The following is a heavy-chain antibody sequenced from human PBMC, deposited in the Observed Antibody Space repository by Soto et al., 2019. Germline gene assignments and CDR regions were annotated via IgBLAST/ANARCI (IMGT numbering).Heavy chain of an antibody. Sequence: PSETLSLTCTVSGGSISSYYWSWIRQPPGKGLEWIGYIYYSGSTNYNPSLKSRVTISVDTSKNQFSLKLSSVTAADTAAYYCARGDDILTGYPRGAFDIWGQGTMVPVSS. CDR1: GGSISSYY. D-gene: IGHD3-9*01. V-gene: IGHV4-59*01. CDR2: IYYSGST. CDR3: ARGDDILTGYPRGAFDI. J-gene: IGHJ3*02.